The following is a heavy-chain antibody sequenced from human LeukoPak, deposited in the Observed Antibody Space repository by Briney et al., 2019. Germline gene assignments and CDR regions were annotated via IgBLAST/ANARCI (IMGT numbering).Heavy chain of an antibody. CDR3: ARDLDYDLLFDY. Sequence: ASVKVSCKASGYTFTGYYMHWVRQAPGQGLEWMGWINPNSGGTNYAQKFQGRVTMTRDTSISTAYMELSRLRPDDTAVYYCARDLDYDLLFDYWGQGILVTVSS. D-gene: IGHD4-17*01. J-gene: IGHJ4*02. CDR1: GYTFTGYY. CDR2: INPNSGGT. V-gene: IGHV1-2*02.